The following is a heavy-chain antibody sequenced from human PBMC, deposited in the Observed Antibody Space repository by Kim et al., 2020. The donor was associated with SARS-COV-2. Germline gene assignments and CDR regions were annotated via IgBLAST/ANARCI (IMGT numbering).Heavy chain of an antibody. J-gene: IGHJ6*02. Sequence: LKSRVTISVDTSKNQFSLKLSSVTAADTALYYCARGEYSSSWYWYYGMDVWGQGTTVTVSS. V-gene: IGHV4-59*09. CDR3: ARGEYSSSWYWYYGMDV. D-gene: IGHD6-13*01.